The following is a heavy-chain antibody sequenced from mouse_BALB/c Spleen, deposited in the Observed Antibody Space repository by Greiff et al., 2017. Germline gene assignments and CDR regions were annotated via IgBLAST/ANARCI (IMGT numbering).Heavy chain of an antibody. J-gene: IGHJ2*01. D-gene: IGHD1-2*01. CDR3: ARSHYYGYYFDY. Sequence: EVKLVESGPGLVKPSQSLSLTCSVTGYSITSGYYWNWIRQFPGNKLEWMGYISYSGSTSYNPSLKSRISITRDTSKNQFFLQLNSVTTEDTATYYCARSHYYGYYFDYWGQGTTLTVSS. CDR1: GYSITSGYY. CDR2: ISYSGST. V-gene: IGHV3-2*02.